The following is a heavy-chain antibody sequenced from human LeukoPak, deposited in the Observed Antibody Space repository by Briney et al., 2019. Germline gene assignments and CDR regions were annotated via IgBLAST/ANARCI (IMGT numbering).Heavy chain of an antibody. CDR2: ISGTAGRI. CDR3: ARDLSGVAGYTYGRGIDY. CDR1: GFTFSNFG. J-gene: IGHJ4*02. Sequence: GGSLRLSCAASGFTFSNFGMSWVRQAPGKGLEWVSGISGTAGRIYYAASVKGRFTISRDNAKNSLYLQMNSLRAEDTAVYYCARDLSGVAGYTYGRGIDYWGQGTLVTVSS. D-gene: IGHD5-18*01. V-gene: IGHV3-23*01.